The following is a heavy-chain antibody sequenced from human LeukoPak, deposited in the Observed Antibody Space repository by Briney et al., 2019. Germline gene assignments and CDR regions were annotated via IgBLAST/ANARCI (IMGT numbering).Heavy chain of an antibody. V-gene: IGHV4-4*09. CDR3: ARRSRAGGSNWFDP. CDR2: IYTTGGP. J-gene: IGHJ5*02. CDR1: GASISSYS. Sequence: SETLSLTCTVSGASISSYSWSWIRQPPGKGLEWIASIYTTGGPTYNPSLKSRVTISLDTSKNQFSLKLTSVTAADTAVYYCARRSRAGGSNWFDPWGQGTLVTVSS.